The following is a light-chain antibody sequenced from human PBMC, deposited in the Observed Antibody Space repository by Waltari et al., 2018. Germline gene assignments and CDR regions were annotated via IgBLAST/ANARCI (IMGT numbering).Light chain of an antibody. CDR3: QQYNSYPFT. V-gene: IGKV1-5*03. CDR2: KTS. CDR1: QRLSSY. Sequence: DIQMTQSPSTLSASVGDRVTIICRASQRLSSYLFWYQQKPGKAPKLLIYKTSSLETGVPSSFSGTGSGTEFTLTISSLQPDDIATYYCQQYNSYPFTFGPGTKVDIK. J-gene: IGKJ3*01.